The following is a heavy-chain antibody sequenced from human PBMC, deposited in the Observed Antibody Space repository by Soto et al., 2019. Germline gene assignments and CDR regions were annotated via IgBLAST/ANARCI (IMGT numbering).Heavy chain of an antibody. CDR1: GFTFSSYA. Sequence: GGSLRLSFAASGFTFSSYAMHWVRQAPGKGLEYVSAISSNGGSTYYANSVKGRFTISRDNSKNTLYLQMGSLRAEDMAVYYCARGPGYYFDYWGQGTLVTVSS. CDR2: ISSNGGST. V-gene: IGHV3-64*01. CDR3: ARGPGYYFDY. J-gene: IGHJ4*02.